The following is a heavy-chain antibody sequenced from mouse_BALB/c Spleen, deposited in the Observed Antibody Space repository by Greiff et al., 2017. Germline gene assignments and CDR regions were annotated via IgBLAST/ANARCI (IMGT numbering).Heavy chain of an antibody. CDR3: ARDYYGYLFAY. D-gene: IGHD1-2*01. CDR1: GYTFTSYW. CDR2: INPSNGRT. Sequence: QVHVKQPGAELVKPGASVKLSCKASGYTFTSYWMHWVKQRPGQGLEWIGEINPSNGRTNYNEKFKSKATLTVDKSSSTAYMQLSSLTSEDSAVYYCARDYYGYLFAYWGQGTLVTVSA. V-gene: IGHV1S81*02. J-gene: IGHJ3*01.